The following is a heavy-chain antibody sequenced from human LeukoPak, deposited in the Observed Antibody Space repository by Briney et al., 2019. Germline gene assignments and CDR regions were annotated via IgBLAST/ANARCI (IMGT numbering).Heavy chain of an antibody. Sequence: GGPLRLSCAASGFTFSNYWMTWVRQAPGKGLEGVANIKQDGSEKYYVDSVKGRFTISRDNAKNSLYLQMNSLRAEDTAVYYCARSETTYYYDSSVYFYYYYGMDVWGQGTTVTVSS. J-gene: IGHJ6*02. V-gene: IGHV3-7*01. CDR2: IKQDGSEK. CDR1: GFTFSNYW. CDR3: ARSETTYYYDSSVYFYYYYGMDV. D-gene: IGHD3-22*01.